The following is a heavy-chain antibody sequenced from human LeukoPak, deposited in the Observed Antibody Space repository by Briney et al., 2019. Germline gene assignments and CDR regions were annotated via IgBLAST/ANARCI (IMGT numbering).Heavy chain of an antibody. D-gene: IGHD3-10*01. CDR3: ARGHYGSGRGGWFDP. J-gene: IGHJ5*02. CDR2: ISAYNGNT. Sequence: ASVKVSCKASGYTFTSYGISWVRQAPGQGLEWMGWISAYNGNTNYAQKLQGRVTMTTDTSTSTAYMELRSLRSDDTAVYYCARGHYGSGRGGWFDPWGQGTLVTVSS. CDR1: GYTFTSYG. V-gene: IGHV1-18*01.